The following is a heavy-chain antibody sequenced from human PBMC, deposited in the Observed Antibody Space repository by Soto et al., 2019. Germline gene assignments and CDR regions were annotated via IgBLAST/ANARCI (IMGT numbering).Heavy chain of an antibody. CDR2: ISAYNGNT. J-gene: IGHJ4*02. D-gene: IGHD5-12*01. V-gene: IGHV1-18*01. CDR3: ARDLVPGYTGFSDY. CDR1: GYTFSNYG. Sequence: QVQLVQSGAEVKKPGASVKVSCKTSGYTFSNYGINWVRQAPGQGLEWMGWISAYNGNTNLAQKLQGRGSLTTDTSSTTAYMELRSLTSDDTAVYYCARDLVPGYTGFSDYWGQGTLVTVSS.